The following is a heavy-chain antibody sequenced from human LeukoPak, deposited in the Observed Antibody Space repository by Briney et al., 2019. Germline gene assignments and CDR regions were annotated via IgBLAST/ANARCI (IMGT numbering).Heavy chain of an antibody. J-gene: IGHJ4*02. Sequence: GGSLRLSCAASGFTFSSYSMNWVRQAPGKGLEWISYISSSTSTIYYADSVKGRFTISRGNAKNSLYLQMNSLRDEDTAVYYCARDHCSSTNCYFDFWGQGTLVTVSS. D-gene: IGHD2-2*01. CDR2: ISSSTSTI. V-gene: IGHV3-48*02. CDR3: ARDHCSSTNCYFDF. CDR1: GFTFSSYS.